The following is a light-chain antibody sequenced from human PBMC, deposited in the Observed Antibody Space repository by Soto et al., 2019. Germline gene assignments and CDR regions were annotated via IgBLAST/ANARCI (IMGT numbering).Light chain of an antibody. CDR2: GAS. CDR1: QTIMNNY. V-gene: IGKV3-20*01. CDR3: QPYGRSVPIT. Sequence: EIVFTQSPGTLSLSPGESATLSCRASQTIMNNYLAWYQQKPGQAPRLLIFGASSRANGIPDSFSGSGSGTDLTLTINRLEPEDFAVYYCQPYGRSVPITFGQGTRLEIK. J-gene: IGKJ5*01.